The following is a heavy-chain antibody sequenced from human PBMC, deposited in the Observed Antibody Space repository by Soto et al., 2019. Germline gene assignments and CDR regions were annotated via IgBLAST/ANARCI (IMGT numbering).Heavy chain of an antibody. CDR3: ESFLDGYNYCDY. D-gene: IGHD5-12*01. J-gene: IGHJ4*02. Sequence: PGGSLRLSCAASRFTFSSYTMNWVRQAPGKGLEWVSSISPSSSYIYQADSVKGRFTISRDNAENSLFLQMNSLRAEDTAMYFCESFLDGYNYCDYWGQGTLVTVSS. V-gene: IGHV3-21*01. CDR1: RFTFSSYT. CDR2: ISPSSSYI.